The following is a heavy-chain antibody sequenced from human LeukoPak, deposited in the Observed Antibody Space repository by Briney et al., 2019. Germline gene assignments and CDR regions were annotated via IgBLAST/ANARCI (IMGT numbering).Heavy chain of an antibody. V-gene: IGHV3-30*02. J-gene: IGHJ4*02. CDR1: GFTFSSYG. Sequence: HSGGSLRLSCAASGFTFSSYGVHWVRQAPGKGLEWVASIRYDGSNKYYADSVKGRFTISSDNSKNTLYLQMNSLRAEDTAVYYCARARPLYDILTGYTPGYFDYWGQGTLVTVSS. D-gene: IGHD3-9*01. CDR2: IRYDGSNK. CDR3: ARARPLYDILTGYTPGYFDY.